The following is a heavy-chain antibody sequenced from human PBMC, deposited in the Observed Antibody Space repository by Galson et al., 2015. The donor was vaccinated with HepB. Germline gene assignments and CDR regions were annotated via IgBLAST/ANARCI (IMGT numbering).Heavy chain of an antibody. CDR1: GFTFDEYG. J-gene: IGHJ4*02. D-gene: IGHD1-26*01. CDR3: ARVVGPPYIDY. CDR2: MNSNGGST. V-gene: IGHV3-20*04. Sequence: SLRLSCAVSGFTFDEYGMTWVRQPPGEGLEWVSGMNSNGGSTGYADSVKGRFTISRDIAKNSLYLQMNSLRVEDTAIYYCARVVGPPYIDYWGQGTLVTVSS.